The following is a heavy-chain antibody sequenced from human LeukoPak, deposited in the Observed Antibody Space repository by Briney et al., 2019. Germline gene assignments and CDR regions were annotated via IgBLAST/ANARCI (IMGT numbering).Heavy chain of an antibody. CDR3: ARDGIWSPYCTNGVCYPDY. Sequence: ASVKVSCKASGYTFTSYGISWVRQAPGQGLEWMGWISAYNGNTNYAQKLQGRVTMTTDTSTSTAYMELRSLRSDDTAVYYCARDGIWSPYCTNGVCYPDYWGQGTLVTVSS. CDR2: ISAYNGNT. CDR1: GYTFTSYG. J-gene: IGHJ4*02. D-gene: IGHD2-8*01. V-gene: IGHV1-18*01.